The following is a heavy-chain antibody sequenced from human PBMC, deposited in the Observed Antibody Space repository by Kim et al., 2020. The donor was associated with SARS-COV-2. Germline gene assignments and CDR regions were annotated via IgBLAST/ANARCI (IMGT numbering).Heavy chain of an antibody. CDR1: GGSIPNNHYY. CDR2: IYYTGRT. D-gene: IGHD2-2*01. CDR3: ASLTSGWFAY. J-gene: IGHJ5*01. Sequence: SETLSLTCPVPGGSIPNNHYYCGWIRQPPGKGLEWLGSIYYTGRTYYNPSLRSRVTISIDTSKNQFALNLNSVTAADTALYYCASLTSGWFAYWGQGALVTVSS. V-gene: IGHV4-39*01.